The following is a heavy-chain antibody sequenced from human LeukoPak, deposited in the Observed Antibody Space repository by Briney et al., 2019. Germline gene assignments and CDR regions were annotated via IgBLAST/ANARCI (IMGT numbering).Heavy chain of an antibody. CDR2: ISAYNGNT. D-gene: IGHD6-19*01. V-gene: IGHV1-18*01. Sequence: ASVKVSCKASGYTFTSYGISWVRQAPGQGLEWMGWISAYNGNTNYAQKLQGRVTMTTDTSTSTAYMELRSLRSDDTAVYYCARVVQWPVRSLGYYYGMDVWGQGTTVTVSS. J-gene: IGHJ6*02. CDR3: ARVVQWPVRSLGYYYGMDV. CDR1: GYTFTSYG.